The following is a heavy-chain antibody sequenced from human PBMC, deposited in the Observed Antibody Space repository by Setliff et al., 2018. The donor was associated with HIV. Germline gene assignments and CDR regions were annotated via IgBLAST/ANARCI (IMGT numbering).Heavy chain of an antibody. CDR1: GYTFINYH. CDR3: ARVPVSNYYYMDV. CDR2: ISASSVNT. V-gene: IGHV1-18*01. Sequence: ASVKVSCKASGYTFINYHITWVRQAPGQGLEWVGSISASSVNTNYTQGRVTMTTDISTSTAYMELRSLRSADSAVYYCARVPVSNYYYMDVWGKGTTVTVSS. J-gene: IGHJ6*03.